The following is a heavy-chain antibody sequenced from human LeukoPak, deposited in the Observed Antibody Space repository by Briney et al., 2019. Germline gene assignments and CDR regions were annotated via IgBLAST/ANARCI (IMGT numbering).Heavy chain of an antibody. CDR3: ARIVGATREPYDAFDI. Sequence: GGSLRLSCAASGFTFSSYSMNWVRQAPGKGLEWVSSISSSSSYIYYADSVKGRFTISRDNAKNSLYLQMNSLRAEDTAVYYCARIVGATREPYDAFDIWGQGTMVTVSS. CDR1: GFTFSSYS. CDR2: ISSSSSYI. V-gene: IGHV3-21*01. J-gene: IGHJ3*02. D-gene: IGHD1-26*01.